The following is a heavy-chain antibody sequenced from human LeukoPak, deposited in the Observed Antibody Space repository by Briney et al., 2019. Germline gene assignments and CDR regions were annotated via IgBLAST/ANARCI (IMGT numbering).Heavy chain of an antibody. J-gene: IGHJ4*02. CDR2: ISAYNGNT. Sequence: ASVKVSCKASGYTFTSYGISWVRQAPGQGLEWMRWISAYNGNTNYAQKLQGRVTMTTDTSTSTAYMELRSLRSDDTAVYYCARGRGSGWPIGIFDFWGQGILVTVSS. CDR1: GYTFTSYG. V-gene: IGHV1-18*01. CDR3: ARGRGSGWPIGIFDF. D-gene: IGHD6-19*01.